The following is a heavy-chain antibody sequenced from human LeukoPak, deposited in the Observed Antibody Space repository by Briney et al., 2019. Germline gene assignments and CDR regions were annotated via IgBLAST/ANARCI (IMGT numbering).Heavy chain of an antibody. CDR1: GFTFSNAW. CDR3: TTDPPHEYGGFDP. D-gene: IGHD5-12*01. J-gene: IGHJ5*02. Sequence: PGGSLRLSCAASGFTFSNAWMSWVRQAPGKGLEWVGRIKSKTDGGTTDYAAPVKGRFTISRDDSKNTLYLQMNSLKTEDTVVYYCTTDPPHEYGGFDPWGQGTLVTVSS. CDR2: IKSKTDGGTT. V-gene: IGHV3-15*01.